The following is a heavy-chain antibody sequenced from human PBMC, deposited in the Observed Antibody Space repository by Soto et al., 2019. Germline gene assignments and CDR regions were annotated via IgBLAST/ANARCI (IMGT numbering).Heavy chain of an antibody. CDR2: ISYEGKNK. Sequence: QVQLVESGGGVVQPGRSLRLSWGASGFTFNRYGMHWVRQAPGKGLEWVAVISYEGKNKYYPDSVKGCFAISRDNPTNALHLQMNSLRGEATAAYDCARPVDITVRGVPPRACWGQGTLVIVSS. CDR1: GFTFNRYG. D-gene: IGHD3-10*01. J-gene: IGHJ4*02. CDR3: ARPVDITVRGVPPRAC. V-gene: IGHV3-30*03.